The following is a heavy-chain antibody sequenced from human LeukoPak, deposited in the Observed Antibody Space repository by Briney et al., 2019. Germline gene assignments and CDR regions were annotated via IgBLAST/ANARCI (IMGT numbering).Heavy chain of an antibody. J-gene: IGHJ4*02. CDR1: GGSISGYY. D-gene: IGHD6-19*01. CDR3: ARGRYSSGWEN. V-gene: IGHV4-59*12. Sequence: SETLSLTCTVSGGSISGYYWSWIRQPPGKGLEWIGYIYYSGSTNYNPSLKSRVTISVDTSKNQFSLKLSSVTAADTAVYYCARGRYSSGWENWGQGTLVTVSS. CDR2: IYYSGST.